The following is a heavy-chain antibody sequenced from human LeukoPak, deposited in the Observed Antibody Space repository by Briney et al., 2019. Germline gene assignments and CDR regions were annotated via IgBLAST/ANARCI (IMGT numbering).Heavy chain of an antibody. CDR2: ISAYNGNT. Sequence: ASVKVSCKASGFTFTTYGFSWVRQAPGQGLDWMGWISAYNGNTNYAQKLQGRVTVTTDTSTSTAYMDLRSLRSDDTAVYYCAREGLAGGYFDYWGQGTLVTVSS. D-gene: IGHD3-16*01. J-gene: IGHJ4*02. CDR1: GFTFTTYG. V-gene: IGHV1-18*01. CDR3: AREGLAGGYFDY.